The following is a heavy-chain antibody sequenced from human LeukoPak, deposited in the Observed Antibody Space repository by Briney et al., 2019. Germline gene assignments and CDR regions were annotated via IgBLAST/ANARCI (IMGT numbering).Heavy chain of an antibody. D-gene: IGHD3/OR15-3a*01. CDR3: ARGSDWYGFFDI. CDR1: GGSISSYY. J-gene: IGHJ3*02. Sequence: AETLSLTCTVSGGSISSYYWSWIRQPPGKGLEWIGYIYYSGSTNYNPSLKSRVTISVDTSKNQFSLKVRSVTAADTAVYYCARGSDWYGFFDIWGQGTLVSASS. CDR2: IYYSGST. V-gene: IGHV4-59*01.